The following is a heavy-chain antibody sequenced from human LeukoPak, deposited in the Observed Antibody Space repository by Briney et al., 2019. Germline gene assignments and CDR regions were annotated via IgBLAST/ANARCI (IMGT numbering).Heavy chain of an antibody. CDR2: VSGTGGRT. J-gene: IGHJ5*02. D-gene: IGHD6-6*01. CDR1: GFTFSTYA. V-gene: IGHV3-23*01. CDR3: VKASSSSPQYNWFDA. Sequence: GGSLRLSCAASGFTFSTYAMSWVRQAPGKGLEWVSVVSGTGGRTYYADSVKGRFTISRDNSKNTLYLQMNSLGAEDTALYYCVKASSSSPQYNWFDAWGQGTLVTVSS.